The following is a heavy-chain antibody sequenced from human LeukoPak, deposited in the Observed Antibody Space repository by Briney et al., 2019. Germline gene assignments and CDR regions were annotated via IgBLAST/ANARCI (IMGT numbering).Heavy chain of an antibody. CDR2: IKHSGST. D-gene: IGHD2-21*02. J-gene: IGHJ4*02. V-gene: IGHV4-34*01. Sequence: SETLSLTCAVYGGSFSGYYWSWIRQPPGKGLEWIGEIKHSGSTNYNPSLKSRVTISVDTSKNQFSLKLSSVTVADTAVYYCASLRGGDPKYYFDYWGQGTLVTVSS. CDR3: ASLRGGDPKYYFDY. CDR1: GGSFSGYY.